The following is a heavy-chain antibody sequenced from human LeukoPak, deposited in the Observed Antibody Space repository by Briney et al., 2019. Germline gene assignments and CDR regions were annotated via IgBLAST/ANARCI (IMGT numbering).Heavy chain of an antibody. CDR1: GFTFSNSY. J-gene: IGHJ4*02. Sequence: PGGSLRLSCAASGFTFSNSYMNWVCQAPGKGLEWVANIKQDGSEKYYVDSVKGRFTISRDNAKNSLYLQMNSLRAEDTPVYYCAGCRDVYRYWGQGTLVTVSS. CDR2: IKQDGSEK. CDR3: AGCRDVYRY. D-gene: IGHD5-24*01. V-gene: IGHV3-7*01.